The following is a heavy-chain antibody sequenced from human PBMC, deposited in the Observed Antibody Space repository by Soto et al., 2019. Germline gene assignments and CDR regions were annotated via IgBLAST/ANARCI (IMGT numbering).Heavy chain of an antibody. CDR1: GGSTRNYF. CDR2: IYYSGTT. Sequence: QVQLQESGPGLVKPSETLSLTCTVSGGSTRNYFWSWIRQPPGKGLEWIGCIYYSGTTKYNSSLKSRVTISLDKSKNQLSLRLRSVTAADTAVYYCARYVNPYYTAVWFDPWGQGTLVTVSS. D-gene: IGHD2-2*02. V-gene: IGHV4-59*01. J-gene: IGHJ5*02. CDR3: ARYVNPYYTAVWFDP.